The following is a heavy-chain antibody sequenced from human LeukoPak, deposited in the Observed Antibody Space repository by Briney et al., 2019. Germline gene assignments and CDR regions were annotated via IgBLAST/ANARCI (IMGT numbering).Heavy chain of an antibody. CDR3: ARGVVVAANREFDP. CDR2: IYYTGST. CDR1: GGPISSYY. V-gene: IGHV4-59*01. J-gene: IGHJ5*02. D-gene: IGHD2-15*01. Sequence: SETLSLTCTVSGGPISSYYWSWIRQPPGKGLEWIGYIYYTGSTNYNPSLKSRVTISVDTSKNQFSLKLSSVTAADTAVYYCARGVVVAANREFDPWGQGTLVTVSS.